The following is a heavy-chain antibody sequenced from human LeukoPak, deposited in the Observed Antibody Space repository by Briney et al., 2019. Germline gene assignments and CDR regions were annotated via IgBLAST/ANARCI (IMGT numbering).Heavy chain of an antibody. Sequence: SETLSLTCTVSGGSISSYSWSWVRQPPGKGLEWVGYIYKSGSTNYNPSLKRGVTISVETSKNQFSLRLSSVTAADTAVYYCATMSIAAGNDYWGQGTLVTVSS. J-gene: IGHJ4*02. CDR2: IYKSGST. D-gene: IGHD6-6*01. CDR1: GGSISSYS. V-gene: IGHV4-59*08. CDR3: ATMSIAAGNDY.